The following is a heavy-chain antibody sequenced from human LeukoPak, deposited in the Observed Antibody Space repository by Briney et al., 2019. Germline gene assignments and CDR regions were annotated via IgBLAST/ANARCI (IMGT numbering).Heavy chain of an antibody. J-gene: IGHJ4*02. Sequence: PGGSLRLSCAASGFTFSDQYLDWVHQAPGKGLEWVGRSRNKANSYSTEYAASVKGRFTISRDDSKNSLYLQMNSLKTEDTAMYYCARGPLLLNPHYYFDYWGQGTLVTVSS. CDR1: GFTFSDQY. CDR2: SRNKANSYST. CDR3: ARGPLLLNPHYYFDY. V-gene: IGHV3-72*01.